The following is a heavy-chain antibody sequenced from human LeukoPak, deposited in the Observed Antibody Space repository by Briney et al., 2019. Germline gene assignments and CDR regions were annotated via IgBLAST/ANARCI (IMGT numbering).Heavy chain of an antibody. CDR1: GFTVNSNY. J-gene: IGHJ5*02. V-gene: IGHV3-53*01. CDR2: IYSGGTT. Sequence: GGSLRLSCAASGFTVNSNYWSWVRQAPGKRLEWVSVIYSGGTTYYADSVKGRFTFSRDNSKNMLHLQMNSLRAEDTAVYYCARGFNRGFDPWGQGTLVIVSS. D-gene: IGHD3-10*01. CDR3: ARGFNRGFDP.